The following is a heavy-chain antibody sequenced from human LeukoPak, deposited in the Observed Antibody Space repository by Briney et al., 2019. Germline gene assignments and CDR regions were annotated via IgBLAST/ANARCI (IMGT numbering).Heavy chain of an antibody. CDR1: GFTFSSYG. J-gene: IGHJ4*02. CDR3: AKQYY. V-gene: IGHV3-30*18. CDR2: ISYDGSNK. Sequence: GGSLRLSCAASGFTFSSYGMHWVRQAPGKGLEWVAVISYDGSNKYYADSVKGRFTISRDNSKNTLYLQMNSLRAEDTAVYCCAKQYYWGQGTLVTVSS.